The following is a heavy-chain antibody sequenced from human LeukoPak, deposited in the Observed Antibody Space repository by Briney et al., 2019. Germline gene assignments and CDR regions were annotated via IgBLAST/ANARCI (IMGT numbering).Heavy chain of an antibody. D-gene: IGHD5-18*01. Sequence: ASVKVSCKASGYTFIDYWMHWVRQAPGQGLEWMGRINLKSGGINYAQKFQGRVTITADASTSTAYMSLSSLRFEDTAVYYCAGASSDDTAMATPFAYWGQGTLVTVSS. V-gene: IGHV1-2*06. J-gene: IGHJ4*02. CDR2: INLKSGGI. CDR1: GYTFIDYW. CDR3: AGASSDDTAMATPFAY.